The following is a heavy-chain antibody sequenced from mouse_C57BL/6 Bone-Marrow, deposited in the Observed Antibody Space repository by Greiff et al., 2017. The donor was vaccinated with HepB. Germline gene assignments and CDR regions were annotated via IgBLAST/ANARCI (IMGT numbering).Heavy chain of an antibody. CDR2: IYPRSGNT. CDR1: GYTFTSYG. Sequence: VKLMESGAELARPGASVKLSCKASGYTFTSYGISWVKQRTGQGLEWIGEIYPRSGNTYYNEKFKGKATLAADKSSSTAYMELRSLTSEDSAVYFCARSSSLITTVVYWYFDVWGTGTTVTVSS. V-gene: IGHV1-81*01. D-gene: IGHD1-1*01. J-gene: IGHJ1*03. CDR3: ARSSSLITTVVYWYFDV.